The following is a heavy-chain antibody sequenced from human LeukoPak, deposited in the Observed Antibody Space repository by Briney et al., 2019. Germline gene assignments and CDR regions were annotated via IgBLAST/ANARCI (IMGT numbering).Heavy chain of an antibody. J-gene: IGHJ4*02. CDR3: VRSFDY. V-gene: IGHV3-74*03. CDR2: IKGDGTST. Sequence: GGSLRLSCAASGFTFSNYWMHWVRQAPGKGQVWVSSIKGDGTSTKYADSVRGRFTISRDNADNTVHLQMNSLRAEDTAVYYCVRSFDYWGRGTLVTVSS. CDR1: GFTFSNYW.